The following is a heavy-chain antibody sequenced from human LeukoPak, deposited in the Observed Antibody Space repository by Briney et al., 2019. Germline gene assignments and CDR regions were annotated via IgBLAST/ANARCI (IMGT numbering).Heavy chain of an antibody. D-gene: IGHD3-22*01. CDR1: GYTFTSYD. CDR2: MNPNSGNT. Sequence: ASVKVSCKASGYTFTSYDINWVRQATGQGLEWMGWMNPNSGNTGYAQKFQGRVTITRNTSISTAYMELSSLRSEDTAVYYCARSSYYTNRHFDYWGQGTLVTVSS. J-gene: IGHJ4*02. V-gene: IGHV1-8*03. CDR3: ARSSYYTNRHFDY.